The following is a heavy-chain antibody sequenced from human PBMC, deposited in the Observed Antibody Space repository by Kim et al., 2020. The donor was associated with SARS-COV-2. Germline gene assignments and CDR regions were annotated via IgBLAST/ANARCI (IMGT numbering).Heavy chain of an antibody. D-gene: IGHD6-19*01. CDR2: IDYSGST. Sequence: SETLSLTCTVSGGSISNRSYYWGWIRQPPGKGLEWIGSIDYSGSTHYTPSLKSRVTISIDTSKNRFSLKLSSMTAAETAVYYCARQLRGSGWYEFEYCGQRTQVTVS. V-gene: IGHV4-39*01. J-gene: IGHJ4*02. CDR3: ARQLRGSGWYEFEY. CDR1: GGSISNRSYY.